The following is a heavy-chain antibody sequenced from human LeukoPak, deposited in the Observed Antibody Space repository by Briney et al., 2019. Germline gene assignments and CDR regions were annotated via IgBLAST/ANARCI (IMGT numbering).Heavy chain of an antibody. J-gene: IGHJ4*02. V-gene: IGHV3-23*01. CDR1: GFTFNTYA. CDR2: IRGDGIRT. D-gene: IGHD3-22*01. CDR3: ARAPGGLLLRTFDY. Sequence: GGSLRLSCAASGFTFNTYAMTWVRQAPGKGLECVSGIRGDGIRTYYADSVKGRFTISRDNSKNTLYLQMNSLRAEDTAVYYCARAPGGLLLRTFDYWGQGTLVTVSS.